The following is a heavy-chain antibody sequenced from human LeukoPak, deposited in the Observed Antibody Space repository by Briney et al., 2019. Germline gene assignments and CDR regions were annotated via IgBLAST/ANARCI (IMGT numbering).Heavy chain of an antibody. J-gene: IGHJ3*02. CDR1: GYSISSSYY. D-gene: IGHD6-13*01. CDR3: ARDLGAAAGKAFDI. V-gene: IGHV4-38-2*02. Sequence: SETLSLTCNVSGYSISSSYYWGWIRQPPGKGLEWIGSIYYSGSTYYNPSLKSRVTISVDTSKNQFSLKLSSVTAADTAVYYCARDLGAAAGKAFDIWGQGTMVTVSS. CDR2: IYYSGST.